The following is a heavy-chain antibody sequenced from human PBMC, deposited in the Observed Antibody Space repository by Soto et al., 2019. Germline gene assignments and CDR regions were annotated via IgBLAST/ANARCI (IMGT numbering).Heavy chain of an antibody. CDR2: VNSDETSA. D-gene: IGHD6-19*01. CDR1: GFTFSNYW. CDR3: AREVDGSWGFFHH. J-gene: IGHJ1*01. Sequence: EVQLVESGGGLVQPGGSLRLSCAASGFTFSNYWIHWVRQVPGKGLVWISRVNSDETSANYADSVKGRFTISRDNAKNTVNLQMNSLRAEDTAGYYCAREVDGSWGFFHHWGQGTLVTVST. V-gene: IGHV3-74*01.